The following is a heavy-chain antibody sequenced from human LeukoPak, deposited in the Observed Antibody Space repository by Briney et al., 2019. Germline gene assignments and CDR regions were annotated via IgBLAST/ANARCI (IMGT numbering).Heavy chain of an antibody. J-gene: IGHJ6*03. Sequence: GDSVKVSFKASGGTFSSYAISWVRQAPGQGLEWMGGIIPIFGTANYAQKFQGRVTITADESTSTAYLELSSLRSEDTAVYYCARNIVVVPAAEPILNMDVWGKGTTVTVSS. D-gene: IGHD2-2*01. CDR1: GGTFSSYA. V-gene: IGHV1-69*13. CDR2: IIPIFGTA. CDR3: ARNIVVVPAAEPILNMDV.